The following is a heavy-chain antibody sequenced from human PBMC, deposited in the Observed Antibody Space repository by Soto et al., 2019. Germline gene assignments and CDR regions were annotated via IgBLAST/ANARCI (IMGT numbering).Heavy chain of an antibody. CDR3: ARNLGFFDY. V-gene: IGHV3-23*01. D-gene: IGHD3-10*01. Sequence: PAGSLRLSCAASGFTLNTYGMSCVRQAPVKGLEWVSGISVTGGSTYYADSVKGRFTISRDNSKNTLYLQMNSLRAEDTAVYYCARNLGFFDYWGQGTLVTVSS. J-gene: IGHJ4*02. CDR2: ISVTGGST. CDR1: GFTLNTYG.